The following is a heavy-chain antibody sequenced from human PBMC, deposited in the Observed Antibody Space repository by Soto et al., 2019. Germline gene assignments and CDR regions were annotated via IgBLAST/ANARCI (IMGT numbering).Heavy chain of an antibody. CDR2: INPLKGDT. CDR3: ARVKVPAAILGAFDL. Sequence: ASVKVSCKASGYTFSTYGITWVRQAPGQGLDWMGWINPLKGDTKSASNFQDRVTMTTDTPTRTAYMELRSLRSDDTAVYYCARVKVPAAILGAFDLWGQGTLVTVS. D-gene: IGHD2-2*02. J-gene: IGHJ3*01. CDR1: GYTFSTYG. V-gene: IGHV1-18*01.